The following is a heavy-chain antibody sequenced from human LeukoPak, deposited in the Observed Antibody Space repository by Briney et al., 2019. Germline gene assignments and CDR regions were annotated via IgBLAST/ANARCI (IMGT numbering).Heavy chain of an antibody. CDR3: ARQQLSQLYYFDY. V-gene: IGHV4-59*01. D-gene: IGHD6-13*01. J-gene: IGHJ4*02. Sequence: SETLSLTCTVSGGSISSYYWSWIRQPPGKGLEWIGYIYYSGSTNYNPSLKSRVTISVDTSKNQFSLKLSSVTAADTAVYYCARQQLSQLYYFDYWGQGTLVTVSS. CDR1: GGSISSYY. CDR2: IYYSGST.